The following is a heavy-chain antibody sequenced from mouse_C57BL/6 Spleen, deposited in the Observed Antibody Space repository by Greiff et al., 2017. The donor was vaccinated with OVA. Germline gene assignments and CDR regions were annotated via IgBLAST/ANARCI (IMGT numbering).Heavy chain of an antibody. J-gene: IGHJ4*01. CDR1: GYIFTNYW. CDR2: IYPGGGYT. CDR3: ARERGYGNYDYYAMDY. V-gene: IGHV1-63*01. Sequence: VQRVESGAELVRPGTSVKMSCKASGYIFTNYWIGWAKQRPGHGLEWIGDIYPGGGYTNYNEKFKGKATLTADKSSSTAYMQFSSLTSEDSAIYYCARERGYGNYDYYAMDYWGQGTSVTVSS. D-gene: IGHD2-1*01.